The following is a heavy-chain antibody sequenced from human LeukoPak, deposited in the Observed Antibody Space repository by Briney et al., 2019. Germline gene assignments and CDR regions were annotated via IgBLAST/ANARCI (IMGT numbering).Heavy chain of an antibody. CDR3: ARVLVVPAAFDY. V-gene: IGHV4-30-4*08. J-gene: IGHJ4*02. D-gene: IGHD2-2*01. Sequence: SETLSLTCAVYGGSFSGYYWSWIPPPPGKGLEWSGYIYYSGSAYYNPSLKSRVTISVDTSKNQFSLKLSSVTAADTAVYYCARVLVVPAAFDYWGQGTLVTVSS. CDR1: GGSFSGYY. CDR2: IYYSGSA.